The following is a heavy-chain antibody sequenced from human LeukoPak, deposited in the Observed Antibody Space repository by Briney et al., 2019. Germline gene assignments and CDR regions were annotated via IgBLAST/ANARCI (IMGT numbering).Heavy chain of an antibody. CDR1: GYTFTSYA. CDR2: INAGNGNT. Sequence: ASVKVSCKASGYTFTSYAMHWVRQAPGQRPEWMGWINAGNGNTKYFQKFQGRVTFTRDTSASTAYMELSSLRSEDTAVYYCARDRPEYYYDSSGYYYTDQLDYWGQGTLVTVSS. V-gene: IGHV1-3*01. CDR3: ARDRPEYYYDSSGYYYTDQLDY. D-gene: IGHD3-22*01. J-gene: IGHJ4*02.